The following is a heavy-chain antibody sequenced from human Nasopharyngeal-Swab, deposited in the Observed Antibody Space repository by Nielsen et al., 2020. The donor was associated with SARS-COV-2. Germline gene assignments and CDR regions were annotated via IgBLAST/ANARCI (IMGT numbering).Heavy chain of an antibody. Sequence: GSLRLSCAVYGGSFSADYWGWIRQPPGRGLEWIGEINHSGSTNYNPSLKSRVTISVDPSKNQFSLRLSSVTAADTAVYHCARGLSGIVPSPILGLGPYYYYYYMDVWGKGTTVTVSS. V-gene: IGHV4-34*01. CDR3: ARGLSGIVPSPILGLGPYYYYYYMDV. D-gene: IGHD7-27*01. CDR2: INHSGST. CDR1: GGSFSADY. J-gene: IGHJ6*03.